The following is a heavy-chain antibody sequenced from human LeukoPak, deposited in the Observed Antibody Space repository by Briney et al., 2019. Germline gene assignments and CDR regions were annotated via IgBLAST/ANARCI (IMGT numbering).Heavy chain of an antibody. V-gene: IGHV1-18*01. J-gene: IGHJ4*02. Sequence: GASVKVSCKASGYTFTSYGISWVRQAPGQGLEWMGWISAYNGNTNYAQKLQGRVTMTTDTSTSTAYMELRSLRSDDTAVYYCARAYYGAPMYDFDYWGQGTLVTVSS. CDR2: ISAYNGNT. CDR1: GYTFTSYG. D-gene: IGHD3-22*01. CDR3: ARAYYGAPMYDFDY.